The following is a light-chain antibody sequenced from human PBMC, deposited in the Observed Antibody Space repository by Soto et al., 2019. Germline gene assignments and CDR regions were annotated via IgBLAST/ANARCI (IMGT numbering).Light chain of an antibody. CDR1: QSISSW. Sequence: DIQMTQSPSTLSASVGDRFTIICRASQSISSWLAWYQQKPGKAPKLLIYKASSLESGVPSRFSGSGSGTEFTLTISSLQPDDFATYYCQQYNSYSFGQGTKVDI. J-gene: IGKJ1*01. CDR3: QQYNSYS. CDR2: KAS. V-gene: IGKV1-5*03.